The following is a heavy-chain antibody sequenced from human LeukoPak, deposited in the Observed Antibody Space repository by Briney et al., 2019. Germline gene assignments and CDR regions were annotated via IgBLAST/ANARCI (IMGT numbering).Heavy chain of an antibody. J-gene: IGHJ4*02. V-gene: IGHV1-69*13. D-gene: IGHD7-27*01. CDR2: IIPIFGTA. CDR3: ARGLGIPYYSDY. Sequence: ASVKVSCKASGGTFSSYAISWVRQAPGQGLEWMGGIIPIFGTANYAQKFQGRVTITADESTSTAYMELSSLRSEDTAVYYCARGLGIPYYSDYWGQGTLVTVSS. CDR1: GGTFSSYA.